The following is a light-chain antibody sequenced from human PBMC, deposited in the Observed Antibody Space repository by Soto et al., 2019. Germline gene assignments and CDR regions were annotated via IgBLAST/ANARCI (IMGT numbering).Light chain of an antibody. CDR1: QSLVHSDGNTY. CDR2: KVS. J-gene: IGKJ2*01. V-gene: IGKV2-30*02. CDR3: KQGTHWPLYT. Sequence: DVVMTQSPLSLPVTLGQPASISCRSSQSLVHSDGNTYLNWFQQRPGQSPRRLIYKVSNRDSGVPDRFSGSGSVTYFTLMISRVEAEDVGVYYCKQGTHWPLYTFGQGTKLEIK.